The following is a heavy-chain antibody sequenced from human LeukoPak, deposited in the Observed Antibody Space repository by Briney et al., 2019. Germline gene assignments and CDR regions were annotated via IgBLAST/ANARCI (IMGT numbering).Heavy chain of an antibody. J-gene: IGHJ3*02. CDR1: GGSISSYY. Sequence: SETLSLSCTVSGGSISSYYWSWIRQPPGKGRERSGYIYYSGSTNYDPTLKSRVSISVDTSKNQSSLKLSSVTAADTAVYYCAGAIQRYCSSTSCYYDAFDIWGQGTMVTVSS. CDR3: AGAIQRYCSSTSCYYDAFDI. V-gene: IGHV4-59*01. D-gene: IGHD2-2*01. CDR2: IYYSGST.